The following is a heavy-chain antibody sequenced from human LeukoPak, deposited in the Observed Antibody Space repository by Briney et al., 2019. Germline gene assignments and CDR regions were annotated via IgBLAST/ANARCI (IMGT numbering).Heavy chain of an antibody. Sequence: SETLSLTCTVSGGSISSYYWSWIRQPPGKGLEWIGYIYYSGSTNYNPSLKSRVSISVDTSKNQFSLKLSSVTAADTAVYYCARDTSGWYYFGYWGQGTLVTVPS. CDR1: GGSISSYY. V-gene: IGHV4-59*01. J-gene: IGHJ4*02. CDR3: ARDTSGWYYFGY. CDR2: IYYSGST. D-gene: IGHD6-19*01.